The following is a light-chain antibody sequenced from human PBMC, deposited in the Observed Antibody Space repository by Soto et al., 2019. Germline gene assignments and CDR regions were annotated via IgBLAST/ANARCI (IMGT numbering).Light chain of an antibody. CDR2: DAS. Sequence: EIVLTQSPGTLSLSPGERATLSCRASQSVTGSSLAWYQHKPGQAPRLLIYDASSRATGIPDRFSGSGSGTDFTLTISRLEPEDYALYYCQQYGRSPFTFGPGTRVDIK. J-gene: IGKJ3*01. V-gene: IGKV3-20*01. CDR1: QSVTGSS. CDR3: QQYGRSPFT.